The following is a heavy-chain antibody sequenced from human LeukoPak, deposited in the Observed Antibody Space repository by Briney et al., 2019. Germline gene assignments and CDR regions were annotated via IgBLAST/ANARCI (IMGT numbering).Heavy chain of an antibody. J-gene: IGHJ6*02. CDR3: ARQPGDSFGMDV. CDR2: ISSSSSYI. V-gene: IGHV3-21*01. CDR1: GFTFSSYS. Sequence: GGSLRLSCAASGFTFSSYSMNWVRQAPGKGLEWVSSISSSSSYIYYADSVKGRFTISRDNAKSSLYLQMNSLRAEDTAVYYCARQPGDSFGMDVWGQGTTVTVSS. D-gene: IGHD1-14*01.